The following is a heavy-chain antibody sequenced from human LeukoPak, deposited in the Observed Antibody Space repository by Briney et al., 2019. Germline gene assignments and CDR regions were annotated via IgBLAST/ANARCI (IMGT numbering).Heavy chain of an antibody. Sequence: GGSLRLSCAASGFTFSSYAMSWVRQAPGKGPEWVSAISGSGGSTYYADSVKGRFTISRDNSKNTLYLQMNSLRAEDTAVYYCAKISGLLLWFGEPPDAFDIWGQGTMVTVSS. CDR2: ISGSGGST. J-gene: IGHJ3*02. V-gene: IGHV3-23*01. CDR1: GFTFSSYA. CDR3: AKISGLLLWFGEPPDAFDI. D-gene: IGHD3-10*01.